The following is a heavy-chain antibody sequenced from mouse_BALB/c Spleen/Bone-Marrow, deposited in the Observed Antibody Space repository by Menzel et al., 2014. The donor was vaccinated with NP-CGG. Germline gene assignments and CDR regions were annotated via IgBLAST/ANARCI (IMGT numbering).Heavy chain of an antibody. CDR2: IYPGNGDT. CDR3: ARNYYGYYYALDY. Sequence: QVQLQHSGAELVKPGASVKMSCKASGYTFTSYNMHWVKQTPGQGLEWIGAIYPGNGDTSYNQKFKGKATLTADKSSSTAYMLLSSLASEDSAVYYCARNYYGYYYALDYWGQGTSVTVSS. CDR1: GYTFTSYN. V-gene: IGHV1-12*01. D-gene: IGHD1-1*01. J-gene: IGHJ4*01.